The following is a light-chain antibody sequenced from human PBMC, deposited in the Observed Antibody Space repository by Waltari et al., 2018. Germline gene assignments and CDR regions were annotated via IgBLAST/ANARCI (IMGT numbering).Light chain of an antibody. CDR2: DAS. J-gene: IGKJ4*01. Sequence: EIVLTQSPATLSLSPGERATLSCRASQSVSSYLAWYQQKPGQAPRLRIYDASNRATGIPARFSGSGSGTDFTLTISSLEPEDFAVYYCQQRSNWPPNTFGGGTKVEIK. CDR1: QSVSSY. V-gene: IGKV3-11*01. CDR3: QQRSNWPPNT.